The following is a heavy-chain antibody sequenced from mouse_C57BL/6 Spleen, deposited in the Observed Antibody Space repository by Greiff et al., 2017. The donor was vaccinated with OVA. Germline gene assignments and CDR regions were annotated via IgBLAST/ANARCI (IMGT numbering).Heavy chain of an antibody. CDR1: GFSLTSYG. J-gene: IGHJ4*01. CDR2: IWSDGST. Sequence: QVQLQQSGPGLVAPSQSLSITCTVSGFSLTSYGVHWVRQPPGKGLEWLVVIWSDGSTTYNSALNSRLSISKDNSKSQVFLKMNSLQTDDTAMYYCARHGNYHYYAMDDWGQGTSVTVSS. CDR3: ARHGNYHYYAMDD. V-gene: IGHV2-6*02. D-gene: IGHD2-1*01.